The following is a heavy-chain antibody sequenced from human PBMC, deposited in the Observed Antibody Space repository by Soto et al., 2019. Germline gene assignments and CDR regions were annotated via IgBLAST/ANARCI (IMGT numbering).Heavy chain of an antibody. D-gene: IGHD3-9*01. Sequence: QLQLQESGPGLVKPSETLSLTCSVSGDSVNSDKYYWGWIRQPPGKGLEWIGSIYYRGNTYYTPSLTTRVTISLDTSKSQFSLKLNSVTAADSAVYFCARLEGLATISYYFDYWGQGTLVTVSS. V-gene: IGHV4-39*01. CDR1: GDSVNSDKYY. CDR3: ARLEGLATISYYFDY. J-gene: IGHJ4*02. CDR2: IYYRGNT.